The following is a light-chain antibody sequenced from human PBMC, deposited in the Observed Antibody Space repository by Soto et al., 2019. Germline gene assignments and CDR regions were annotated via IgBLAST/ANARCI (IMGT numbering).Light chain of an antibody. CDR3: QQYHTFWT. Sequence: DIQMTQSPSTLSASVGDRVTIACRANQTITRWLAWYQQKPGKAPKLLIFDASTLESGVPSRFGGSGYGTEFTLTISSLQPEDFATYYCQQYHTFWTFGQGTTVEVK. J-gene: IGKJ1*01. V-gene: IGKV1-5*01. CDR1: QTITRW. CDR2: DAS.